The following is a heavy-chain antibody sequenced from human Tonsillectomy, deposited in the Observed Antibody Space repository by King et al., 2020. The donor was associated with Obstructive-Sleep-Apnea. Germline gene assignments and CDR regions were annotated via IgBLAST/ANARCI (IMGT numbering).Heavy chain of an antibody. CDR3: AKDVDRRFGDP. CDR2: ISESGGST. J-gene: IGHJ5*02. CDR1: GFTFSSYG. V-gene: IGHV3-23*04. D-gene: IGHD3-10*01. Sequence: VQLVESGGGLVQPGGSLRLSCGVSGFTFSSYGMSWVRQAPGKGLEWVSAISESGGSTYYADSVRGRFIISRANSENTLYMQMDSLRVEDTAVYYCAKDVDRRFGDPTGQGTLVTVSP.